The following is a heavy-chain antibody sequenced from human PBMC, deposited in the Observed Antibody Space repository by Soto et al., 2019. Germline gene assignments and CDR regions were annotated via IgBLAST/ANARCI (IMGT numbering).Heavy chain of an antibody. CDR1: GFTFSSYG. D-gene: IGHD3-10*01. Sequence: QVQLVESGGGVVQPGRSLRLSCAASGFTFSSYGMHWVRQAPGKGLEWGAVISYVGSNKYYADSVKGRFTISRDNSKNTLYLQMNSLRAEDTAVYYCAKDSYYGSGSYYIAKPGIDYWGQGTLVTVSS. V-gene: IGHV3-30*18. CDR3: AKDSYYGSGSYYIAKPGIDY. J-gene: IGHJ4*02. CDR2: ISYVGSNK.